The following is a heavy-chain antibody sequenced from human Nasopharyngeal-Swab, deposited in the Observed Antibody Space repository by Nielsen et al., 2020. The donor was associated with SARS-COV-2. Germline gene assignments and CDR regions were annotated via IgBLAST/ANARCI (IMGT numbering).Heavy chain of an antibody. Sequence: GESLKISCKGSGYSFTSYWIGWVRQLPGKGLEWMRIIYPGDSDTIYSPSFEGQVTISADMSINTAYLQWSSLKASDTAIYFCARLPHCGGDCPPDVWGQGTSVTVSS. V-gene: IGHV5-51*01. CDR2: IYPGDSDT. CDR3: ARLPHCGGDCPPDV. CDR1: GYSFTSYW. J-gene: IGHJ6*02. D-gene: IGHD2-21*02.